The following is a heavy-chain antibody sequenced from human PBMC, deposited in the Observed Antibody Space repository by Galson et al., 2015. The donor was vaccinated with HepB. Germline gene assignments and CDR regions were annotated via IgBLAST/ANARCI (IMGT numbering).Heavy chain of an antibody. CDR2: MSYSGTT. Sequence: SETLSLTCNVSDGSITTTGYYWGWIRQPPGKGLECLGTMSYSGTTYYNPSLKSRVTISVDTSENQFSLKLSSVTAADTAVYYCATGYISKWSSSYYFENWGQGTLVTVSS. J-gene: IGHJ4*02. CDR3: ATGYISKWSSSYYFEN. D-gene: IGHD3-3*02. CDR1: DGSITTTGYY. V-gene: IGHV4-39*01.